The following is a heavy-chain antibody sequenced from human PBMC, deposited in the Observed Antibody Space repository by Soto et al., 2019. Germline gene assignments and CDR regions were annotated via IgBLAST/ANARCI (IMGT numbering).Heavy chain of an antibody. CDR3: ARDNSSVTSGYYYYGMDV. V-gene: IGHV4-59*01. J-gene: IGHJ6*02. Sequence: SETLSLTCTVAGSSISSYYWSWIRQPPGKGLEWIGYIYYSGSTNYNPSLKSRVTISVDTSKNQFSLKLSSVTAADTAVYYCARDNSSVTSGYYYYGMDVWGQGTTVTVSS. CDR2: IYYSGST. CDR1: GSSISSYY. D-gene: IGHD6-19*01.